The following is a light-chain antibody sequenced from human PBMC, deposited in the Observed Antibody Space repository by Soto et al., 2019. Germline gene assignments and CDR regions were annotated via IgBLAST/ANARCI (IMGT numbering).Light chain of an antibody. J-gene: IGLJ1*01. Sequence: QTVVTQEPSFSVSPGGTVTLTCGLSSGSVSRIYYTSWYQQTPGQAPRTLIYSTSTRSSGVPDRFSGSILGNKAALTITGAQADDESDYYCVLYMGSGISVFGTGTKLTVL. CDR3: VLYMGSGISV. CDR2: STS. V-gene: IGLV8-61*01. CDR1: SGSVSRIYY.